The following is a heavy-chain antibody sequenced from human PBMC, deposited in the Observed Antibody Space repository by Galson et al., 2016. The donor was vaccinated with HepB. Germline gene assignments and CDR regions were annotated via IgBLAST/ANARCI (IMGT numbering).Heavy chain of an antibody. D-gene: IGHD2-2*01. CDR1: GFTFSDYY. Sequence: SLRLSCAASGFTFSDYYMSWIRQAPGKGLEWISYITSSAKTIYYADSVKGRFTISRDNSKNSLSLQMNSLRDEDTAVYYCAREHAAGRGAFEYWGQGTLVTVSS. CDR3: AREHAAGRGAFEY. CDR2: ITSSAKTI. V-gene: IGHV3-11*01. J-gene: IGHJ4*02.